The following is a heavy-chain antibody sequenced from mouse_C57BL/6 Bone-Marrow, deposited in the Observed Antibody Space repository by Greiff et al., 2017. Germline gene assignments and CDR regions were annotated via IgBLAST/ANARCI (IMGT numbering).Heavy chain of an antibody. Sequence: EVQLQESGPGLVKPSQSLSLTCSVTGYSITSGYYWNWIRQFPGNKLEWMGYISYDGSNNYNPSLKNRISITRDTSKNQFFLKLNSVTTEDTATYYCANYYGSWYAMDYWGQGTSVTVSS. D-gene: IGHD1-1*01. CDR2: ISYDGSN. J-gene: IGHJ4*01. CDR1: GYSITSGYY. V-gene: IGHV3-6*01. CDR3: ANYYGSWYAMDY.